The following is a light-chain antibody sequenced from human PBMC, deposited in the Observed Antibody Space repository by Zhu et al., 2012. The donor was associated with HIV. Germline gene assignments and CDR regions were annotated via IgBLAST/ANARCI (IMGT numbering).Light chain of an antibody. CDR3: QQYGSSPWT. V-gene: IGKV3-20*01. Sequence: EIVLTQSPGTLSLSPGERATLFCRASQTVSANYLAWYQQTPGQAPRLLIYAASSRATGIPDRFSGSGSGTDFTLTISRLEPEDFAVYYCQQYGSSPWTFGQGTKVEIK. J-gene: IGKJ1*01. CDR2: AAS. CDR1: QTVSANY.